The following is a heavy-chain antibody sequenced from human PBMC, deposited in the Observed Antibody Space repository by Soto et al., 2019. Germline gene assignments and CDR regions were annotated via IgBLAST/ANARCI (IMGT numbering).Heavy chain of an antibody. V-gene: IGHV1-69*01. CDR1: GGTFSSYA. CDR2: IIPIFGTA. Sequence: QVQLVQSGAEVKKPGSSVKVSCKASGGTFSSYAISWVRQAPGQGLEWLGGIIPIFGTANYAQKFQGRVTITADDSTSAGYMELSSLRSEDTAVYYCARFAGSWYVGEVGYYYYGMDVWGQVTTVTVSS. J-gene: IGHJ6*02. D-gene: IGHD6-13*01. CDR3: ARFAGSWYVGEVGYYYYGMDV.